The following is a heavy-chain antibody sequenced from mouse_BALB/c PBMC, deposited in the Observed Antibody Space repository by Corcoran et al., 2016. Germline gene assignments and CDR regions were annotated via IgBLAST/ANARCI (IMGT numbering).Heavy chain of an antibody. CDR2: ISYDDSN. CDR1: GYSITSGYY. V-gene: IGHV3-6*02. J-gene: IGHJ3*01. D-gene: IGHD3-2*01. CDR3: AKTARATSWFAY. Sequence: DVQLQESGPVLAKPSQSLSLTYSVTGYSITSGYYWNWNRQFLGNKLEWMGYISYDDSNNHNTSLKNRIAITRNTSKNQFFLKLNSVTTEDTATYYCAKTARATSWFAYWGQGTLVTVSA.